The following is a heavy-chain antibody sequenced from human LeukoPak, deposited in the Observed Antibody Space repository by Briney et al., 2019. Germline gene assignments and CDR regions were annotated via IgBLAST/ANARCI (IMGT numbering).Heavy chain of an antibody. J-gene: IGHJ4*01. CDR3: SRGGGAFYY. D-gene: IGHD3-10*01. V-gene: IGHV5-51*01. Sequence: GAAPKIFCKGSGYCFTSYWIGWVRQMPGQGLEWMGIIYPGDSDTRYSPSFQGQVTISADQSLSTAYLQWRSLKASDTAMYYCSRGGGAFYYWGQGTLVTVSS. CDR2: IYPGDSDT. CDR1: GYCFTSYW.